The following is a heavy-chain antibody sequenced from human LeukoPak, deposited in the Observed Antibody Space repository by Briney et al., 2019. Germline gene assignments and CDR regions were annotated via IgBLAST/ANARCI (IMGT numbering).Heavy chain of an antibody. CDR2: ISYDGSNK. Sequence: GRSLRLSCAASGFTFSSYAMHWVRQAPGKGLEWVAVISYDGSNKYYADSVKGRFTISRDNSKSTLYLQMNSLRAEDTAVYYCARDVGYYFDYWGQGTLVTVSS. V-gene: IGHV3-30*04. CDR1: GFTFSSYA. CDR3: ARDVGYYFDY. D-gene: IGHD3-10*01. J-gene: IGHJ4*02.